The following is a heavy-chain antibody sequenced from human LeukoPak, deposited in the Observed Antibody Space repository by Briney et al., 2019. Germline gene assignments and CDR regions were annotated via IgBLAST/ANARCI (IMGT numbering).Heavy chain of an antibody. CDR2: IYYSGST. CDR1: GGSISSYY. J-gene: IGHJ5*02. Sequence: SETLSLTCTVSGGSISSYYWSWIRQPPGKGLDWIGYIYYSGSTNYNPSLKSRVTISVDTSQNQFSLKLSSVTAADTAVYYCGSGFDWFWFDPWGQGTLVTVSS. CDR3: GSGFDWFWFDP. V-gene: IGHV4-59*01. D-gene: IGHD3-9*01.